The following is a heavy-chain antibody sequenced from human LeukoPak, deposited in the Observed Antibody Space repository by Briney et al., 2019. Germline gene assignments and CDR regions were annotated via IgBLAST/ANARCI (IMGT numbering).Heavy chain of an antibody. CDR3: AKAPSGRCTGVICYYFDY. CDR2: ISGSGGST. D-gene: IGHD2-15*01. CDR1: GFTFSSYA. Sequence: GGSLRLSCAASGFTFSSYAMSWVRQAPGKGLEWVSAISGSGGSTYYADSVKGRFTISRDNSKNTLYLQMNSLRAEDAAVYYCAKAPSGRCTGVICYYFDYWGQGTLVTVSS. J-gene: IGHJ4*02. V-gene: IGHV3-23*01.